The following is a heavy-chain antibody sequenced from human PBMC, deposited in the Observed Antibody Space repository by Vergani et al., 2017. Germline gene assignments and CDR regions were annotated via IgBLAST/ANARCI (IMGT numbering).Heavy chain of an antibody. CDR2: INPNSGGT. CDR3: AGVPYCSGCSCNDF. J-gene: IGHJ4*02. Sequence: QVQLVQSGAEGKKPGASVKVSCKASGYTFTGYYMHWVRQAPGQGLEWMGWINPNSGGTNYAQKFQGRVTMTRDTSISTAYMELSRLGSDDTAVYYCAGVPYCSGCSCNDFWGQGTLVTVSS. V-gene: IGHV1-2*02. D-gene: IGHD2-15*01. CDR1: GYTFTGYY.